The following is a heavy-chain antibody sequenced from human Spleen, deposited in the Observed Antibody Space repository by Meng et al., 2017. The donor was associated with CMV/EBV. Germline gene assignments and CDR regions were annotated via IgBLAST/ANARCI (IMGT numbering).Heavy chain of an antibody. CDR1: GGSISTSICC. Sequence: SGGSISTSICCWVWIHQPPGKDLEWIGSIYSSGSTSYHPSLKSRVTISVDTSKNQFSLKLSSVTAADTAVYYCARVDAGTPINWFDPWGQGTLVTVSS. J-gene: IGHJ5*02. CDR3: ARVDAGTPINWFDP. D-gene: IGHD1-1*01. CDR2: IYSSGST. V-gene: IGHV4-39*07.